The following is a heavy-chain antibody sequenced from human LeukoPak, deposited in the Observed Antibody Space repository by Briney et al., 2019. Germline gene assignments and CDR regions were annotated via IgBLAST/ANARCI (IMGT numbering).Heavy chain of an antibody. CDR2: IYTSGNT. D-gene: IGHD4-23*01. J-gene: IGHJ4*02. CDR3: AREGTTVVTRALDY. CDR1: GGSFGGYY. Sequence: PSETLSLTCAVYGGSFGGYYWSWIRQPAGKGLEWIGRIYTSGNTNYNPSLKSRVTMSVDTSKNQLSLKLSSVTAADTAMYYCAREGTTVVTRALDYWGQGTLVTVSS. V-gene: IGHV4-4*07.